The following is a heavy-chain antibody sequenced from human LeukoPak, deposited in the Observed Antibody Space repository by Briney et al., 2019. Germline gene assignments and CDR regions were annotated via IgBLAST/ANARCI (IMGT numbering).Heavy chain of an antibody. D-gene: IGHD6-13*01. CDR3: ARDDRGIAAAGSMDV. Sequence: GGSLRLSCAASGFTFSSYAMHWVRQAPGKGLEWVAVISYDGSNKYYADSVKGRFTISRDNSKNTLYLQMNSLRAEDTAVYYCARDDRGIAAAGSMDVWGQGTTVTVSS. J-gene: IGHJ6*02. CDR2: ISYDGSNK. CDR1: GFTFSSYA. V-gene: IGHV3-30-3*01.